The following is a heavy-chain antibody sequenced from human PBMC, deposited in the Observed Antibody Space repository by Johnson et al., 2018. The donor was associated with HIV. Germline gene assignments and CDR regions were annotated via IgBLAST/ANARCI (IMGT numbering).Heavy chain of an antibody. J-gene: IGHJ3*02. Sequence: VQLVESGGGLAKPAWSPRLSCAASGFTFSNAWMSWVRQAPGKGLEWVGRITSKTDGGTTDYAAPVQGRFTISRDDSKKKLYLKMNSLRAEDTAVYYCAREKANLWFRASGAAFDIWGQGTAVTVSS. V-gene: IGHV3-15*01. CDR2: ITSKTDGGTT. CDR3: AREKANLWFRASGAAFDI. D-gene: IGHD3-10*01. CDR1: GFTFSNAW.